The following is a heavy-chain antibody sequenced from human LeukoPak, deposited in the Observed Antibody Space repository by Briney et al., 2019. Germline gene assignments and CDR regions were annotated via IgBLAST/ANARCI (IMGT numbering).Heavy chain of an antibody. V-gene: IGHV1-69*13. CDR3: ARTPGYSYASRFDY. D-gene: IGHD5-18*01. J-gene: IGHJ4*02. CDR2: IIPIFGTA. CDR1: GGTFSSYA. Sequence: SVEVSCKASGGTFSSYAISWVRQAPGQGLEWMGGIIPIFGTANYAQKFQGRVTITADESTSTAYMELGSLRSEDTAVYYCARTPGYSYASRFDYWGQGTLVTVSS.